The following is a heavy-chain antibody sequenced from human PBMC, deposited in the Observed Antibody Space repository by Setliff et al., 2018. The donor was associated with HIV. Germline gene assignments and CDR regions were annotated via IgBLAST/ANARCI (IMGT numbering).Heavy chain of an antibody. V-gene: IGHV4-34*01. CDR3: ASPYGSGSYFYY. CDR2: INHSGST. D-gene: IGHD3-10*01. Sequence: SETLSLTCAVYGGSFSGYYWSWIRQPPGKGLEWIGEINHSGSTYYNPSLKSRVTISVDTPKNQFSLKLSSVTAADTAVYYCASPYGSGSYFYYWGQGTLVTVSS. J-gene: IGHJ4*02. CDR1: GGSFSGYY.